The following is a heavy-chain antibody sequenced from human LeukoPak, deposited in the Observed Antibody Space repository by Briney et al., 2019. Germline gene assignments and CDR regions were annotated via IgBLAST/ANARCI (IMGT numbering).Heavy chain of an antibody. CDR3: ARGKNYYGSGSYYNAKPRPLNWFDP. Sequence: SETLSLTCTVSGGSISRNYWNWIRQPPGKGLEWIGNIYYSETTNYNPSLKSRVSISVDTSKNLLSLKLSSVTAADTAVYYCARGKNYYGSGSYYNAKPRPLNWFDPWGQGTLVTVSS. J-gene: IGHJ5*02. V-gene: IGHV4-59*01. CDR1: GGSISRNY. D-gene: IGHD3-10*01. CDR2: IYYSETT.